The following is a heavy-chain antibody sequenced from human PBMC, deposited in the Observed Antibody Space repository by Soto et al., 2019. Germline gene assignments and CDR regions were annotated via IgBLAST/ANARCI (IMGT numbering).Heavy chain of an antibody. D-gene: IGHD5-18*01. CDR2: IYHSGST. Sequence: PSETLSLTCAVSGYSISSGYYWGWIRQPPGKGLEWIGSIYHSGSTYYNPSLKSRVTMTRDTSIDTAYMELSRLRSDDTAVYYCARVDGYSYGLGGDYWGQGTLVTVSS. J-gene: IGHJ4*02. CDR3: ARVDGYSYGLGGDY. V-gene: IGHV4-38-2*01. CDR1: GYSISSGYY.